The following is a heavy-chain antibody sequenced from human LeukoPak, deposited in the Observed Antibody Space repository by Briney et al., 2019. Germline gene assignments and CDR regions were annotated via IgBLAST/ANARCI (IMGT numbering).Heavy chain of an antibody. V-gene: IGHV4-30-2*01. CDR3: ARAAGYSYDWILFDY. D-gene: IGHD5-18*01. CDR1: GGSISSGGYY. Sequence: PSETLSLTCTVSGGSISSGGYYWSWIRQPPGKGLEWIGYIYHSGSTYYNPSLKSRVTISVDRSKNQFSLKLSSVTAADTAVYYCARAAGYSYDWILFDYWGQGTLVTVSS. CDR2: IYHSGST. J-gene: IGHJ4*02.